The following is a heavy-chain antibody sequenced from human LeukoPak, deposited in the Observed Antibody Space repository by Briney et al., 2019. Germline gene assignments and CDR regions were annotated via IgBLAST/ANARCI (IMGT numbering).Heavy chain of an antibody. Sequence: SETLSLTCAVYGGSFSNYYWIWIRQPPGKGLEWIGEINHRGSTNYNPSLRSRVTVSIDSSKNQFSLRLSSVTAADTAMYYCARGSSDSYGRRYFDYWGQGTLVTVSS. CDR1: GGSFSNYY. CDR3: ARGSSDSYGRRYFDY. J-gene: IGHJ4*02. CDR2: INHRGST. V-gene: IGHV4-34*01. D-gene: IGHD5-18*01.